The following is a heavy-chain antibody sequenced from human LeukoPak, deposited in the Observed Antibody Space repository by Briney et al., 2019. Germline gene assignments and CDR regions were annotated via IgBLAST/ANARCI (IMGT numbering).Heavy chain of an antibody. J-gene: IGHJ4*02. CDR3: ATFIVGPYYFDY. V-gene: IGHV3-21*01. CDR2: ISRSSSYI. D-gene: IGHD1-26*01. CDR1: GFTFSSYS. Sequence: GGSLRLSCAASGFTFSSYSMNWVRQAPGKGLEWVSFISRSSSYINYADSVKGRFTISRDTAKNSLYLQMNSLRAEDTAVYYCATFIVGPYYFDYWGQGTLVTVSS.